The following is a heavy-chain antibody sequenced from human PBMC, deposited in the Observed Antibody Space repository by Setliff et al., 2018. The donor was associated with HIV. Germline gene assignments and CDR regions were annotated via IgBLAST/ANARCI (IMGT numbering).Heavy chain of an antibody. CDR1: GGSIRSYY. V-gene: IGHV4-59*01. Sequence: SETLSLTCTVSGGSIRSYYWSWIRQSPGKGLEWIGYIHYSGATNYNPSLKSRVTISLDTSRTQFSLRLSSVTAADTAVYYCARRYSYGYRYFDYWGQGTLVTVSS. J-gene: IGHJ4*02. CDR2: IHYSGAT. D-gene: IGHD5-18*01. CDR3: ARRYSYGYRYFDY.